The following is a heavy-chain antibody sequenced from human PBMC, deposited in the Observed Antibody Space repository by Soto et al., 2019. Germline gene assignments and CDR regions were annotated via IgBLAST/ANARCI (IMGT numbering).Heavy chain of an antibody. D-gene: IGHD6-6*01. V-gene: IGHV4-39*01. CDR1: GGSISSSSYY. CDR3: ARQWAARTNWFDP. J-gene: IGHJ5*02. Sequence: PSETLSLTCTVSGGSISSSSYYWGWIRQPPGKGLEWIGSIYYSGSTYYNPSLKSRVTISVDTSKNQFSLKLSSVTAADTAVYYGARQWAARTNWFDPWGQGTLVTVSS. CDR2: IYYSGST.